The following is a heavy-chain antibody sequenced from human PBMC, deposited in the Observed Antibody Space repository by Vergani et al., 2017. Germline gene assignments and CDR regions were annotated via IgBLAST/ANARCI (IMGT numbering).Heavy chain of an antibody. V-gene: IGHV3-7*01. CDR3: ARDIPRGANYFDF. CDR1: GFTFSSYW. D-gene: IGHD2-2*02. CDR2: IKQDGSEK. J-gene: IGHJ4*02. Sequence: EVQLVESGGGLVQPGGSLRLSCAASGFTFSSYWMSWVRQAPGKGLEWVANIKQDGSEKYYVDSVRGRFTISRDTAGNSLYLQMNSLRAVDTAVYYCARDIPRGANYFDFWGEGALVIVSS.